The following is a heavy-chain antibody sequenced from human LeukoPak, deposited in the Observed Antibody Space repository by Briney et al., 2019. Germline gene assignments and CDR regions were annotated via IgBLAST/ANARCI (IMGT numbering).Heavy chain of an antibody. Sequence: SETLSLTCTVSGGSISSSSYYWGWIRQPPGKGLEWIGSIYYSGSTYYNPSLKSRVTISVDTSKNQFSLKLSSVTAADTAVYYCARERAYYCGSGTNWFDPWGQGTLVTVSS. CDR1: GGSISSSSYY. CDR2: IYYSGST. CDR3: ARERAYYCGSGTNWFDP. V-gene: IGHV4-39*07. D-gene: IGHD3-10*01. J-gene: IGHJ5*02.